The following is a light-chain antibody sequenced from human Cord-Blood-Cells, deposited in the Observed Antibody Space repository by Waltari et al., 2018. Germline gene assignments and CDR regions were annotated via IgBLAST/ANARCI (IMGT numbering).Light chain of an antibody. J-gene: IGLJ3*02. Sequence: QSALTQPASVSGSPGQSITISCTGTSSDVGSYNLVSWYQQHPGKAPKLQIDEGSKRPAGVSNRFSGSKSGNTASLTISGLQAEDEADYYCCSYAGSSTWVFGGGTKLTVL. CDR3: CSYAGSSTWV. CDR2: EGS. V-gene: IGLV2-23*01. CDR1: SSDVGSYNL.